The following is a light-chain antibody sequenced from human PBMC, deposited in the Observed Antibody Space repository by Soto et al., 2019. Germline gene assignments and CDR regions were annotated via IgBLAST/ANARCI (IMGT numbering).Light chain of an antibody. CDR1: QRVSNSF. V-gene: IGKV3-20*01. CDR3: QQYEISPCT. Sequence: EIVVTQSPGTLSLSPGERATLSCRASQRVSNSFLAWYQRIPGQSPRLLIYGASRRATGIPDRFSGSGSGTDFTLTISSLEPEDFGMYSCQQYEISPCTFGKGNQVEIK. CDR2: GAS. J-gene: IGKJ1*01.